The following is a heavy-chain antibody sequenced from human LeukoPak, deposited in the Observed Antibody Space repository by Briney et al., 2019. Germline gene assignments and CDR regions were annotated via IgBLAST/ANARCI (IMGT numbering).Heavy chain of an antibody. CDR3: ARSNSYDSSGYSLFDY. Sequence: SETLSLTCTVSGGSISSGSYYWRWIRQPAGKGLEWIGRIYTSGSTNYNPALKSRVTISVDTSKNQFSLKLSSVTAADTAVYYCARSNSYDSSGYSLFDYWGQGTLVTVSS. CDR1: GGSISSGSYY. CDR2: IYTSGST. V-gene: IGHV4-61*02. J-gene: IGHJ4*02. D-gene: IGHD3-22*01.